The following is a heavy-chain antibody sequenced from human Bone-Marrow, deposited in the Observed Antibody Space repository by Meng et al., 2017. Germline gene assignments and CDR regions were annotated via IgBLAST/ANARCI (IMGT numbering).Heavy chain of an antibody. CDR2: MNPNSGNT. J-gene: IGHJ3*02. D-gene: IGHD6-13*01. CDR3: ARVGQQLNAFDI. V-gene: IGHV1-8*03. Sequence: ASVKVSCKASGYTFTSYDINWLRQATGQGLEWMGWMNPNSGNTGYAQKFQGRVTITRNTSISTAYMELSSLRSEDTAVYYCARVGQQLNAFDIWGQGTMVTVSS. CDR1: GYTFTSYD.